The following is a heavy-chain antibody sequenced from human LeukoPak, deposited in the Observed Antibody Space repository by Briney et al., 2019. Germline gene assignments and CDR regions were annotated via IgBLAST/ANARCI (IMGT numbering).Heavy chain of an antibody. V-gene: IGHV1-8*03. Sequence: GASVKLCCTPAGSTFTSYDINWGRQATGQGLEWMGGLNPNSGITGCAKKYHLRVTITRTTSISTAYMELSSMRSEDTAVYYCARNYDFCSGYSYRTKAVGAFDIWGQGTMVTVSS. CDR2: LNPNSGIT. CDR3: ARNYDFCSGYSYRTKAVGAFDI. CDR1: GSTFTSYD. D-gene: IGHD3-3*01. J-gene: IGHJ3*02.